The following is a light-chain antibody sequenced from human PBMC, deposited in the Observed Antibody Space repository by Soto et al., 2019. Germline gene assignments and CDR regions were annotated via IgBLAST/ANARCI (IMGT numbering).Light chain of an antibody. CDR1: SSNIGSNY. CDR2: RNN. V-gene: IGLV1-47*01. J-gene: IGLJ1*01. CDR3: QAWDSSTSV. Sequence: QSVLTQPPSASGTPGQRVTISCSGSSSNIGSNYVYWYHQLPGTAPKLVIYRNNQRPSGVPDRISGSKSGTSASLAISGLRSEDEADYYCQAWDSSTSVFGTGTKVTVL.